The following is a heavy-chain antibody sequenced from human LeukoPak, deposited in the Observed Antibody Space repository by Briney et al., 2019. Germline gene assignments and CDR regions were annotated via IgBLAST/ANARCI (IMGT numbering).Heavy chain of an antibody. Sequence: ASVKVSCTASGYTFTSYDINWVRQAPGQGLEWMGWMNPNSGNTGYAQKFQGRVTMTRNTSISTAYMELSSLRSEDTAVYYCARAVAIYYYYGMDVWGQGTTVTVSS. D-gene: IGHD4-23*01. CDR1: GYTFTSYD. V-gene: IGHV1-8*01. J-gene: IGHJ6*02. CDR3: ARAVAIYYYYGMDV. CDR2: MNPNSGNT.